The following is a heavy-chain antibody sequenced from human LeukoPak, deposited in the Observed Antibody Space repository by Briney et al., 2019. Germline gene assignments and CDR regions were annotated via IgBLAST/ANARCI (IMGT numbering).Heavy chain of an antibody. V-gene: IGHV4-34*01. CDR3: ARASGSYLD. Sequence: PSETLSLTCTVSGGSISSYYWSWIRQPPGKGLEWIGEINHSGSTKYNPSLKSRVTISVDTSKNQFSLKLSSVTAADTAVYYCARASGSYLDWGQGTLVTVSS. J-gene: IGHJ4*02. CDR2: INHSGST. D-gene: IGHD1-26*01. CDR1: GGSISSYY.